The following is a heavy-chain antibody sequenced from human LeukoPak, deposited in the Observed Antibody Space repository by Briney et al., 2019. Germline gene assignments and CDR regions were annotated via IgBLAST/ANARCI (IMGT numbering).Heavy chain of an antibody. CDR2: ISYDGSNK. CDR3: ARVVLNTAEQWLMNMGNAFDI. J-gene: IGHJ3*02. Sequence: PGGSLRLSCVASGFTFSAYWMSWVRQAPGKGLEWVAVISYDGSNKYYADSVKGRFTISRDNSKNTLYLQMNSLRAEDTAVYYCARVVLNTAEQWLMNMGNAFDIWGQGTMVTVSS. V-gene: IGHV3-30*03. CDR1: GFTFSAYW. D-gene: IGHD6-19*01.